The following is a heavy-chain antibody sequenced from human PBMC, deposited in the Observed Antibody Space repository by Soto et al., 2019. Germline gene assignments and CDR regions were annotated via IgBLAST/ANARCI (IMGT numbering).Heavy chain of an antibody. V-gene: IGHV3-23*01. CDR2: ISGSGGST. Sequence: PGGSLRLSCAASGFTFSSYAMSWVRQAPGKGLEWVSAISGSGGSTYYADSVKGRFTISRDNSKNTLYLQMNSLRVEDTGVYYCAKEAKQLGSYYGMDVWGQGTTVTVSS. D-gene: IGHD6-6*01. J-gene: IGHJ6*02. CDR1: GFTFSSYA. CDR3: AKEAKQLGSYYGMDV.